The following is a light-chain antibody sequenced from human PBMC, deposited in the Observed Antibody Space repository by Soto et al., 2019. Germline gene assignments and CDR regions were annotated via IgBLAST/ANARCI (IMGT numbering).Light chain of an antibody. CDR1: HAVTNNF. J-gene: IGKJ2*01. Sequence: EIVLTQSPGTLSLSPGERATLSCRASHAVTNNFLAWYQQKPGQAPRLVIYGASSRPAGIPDRFSGSGAGTQFALSISGLEPEDFALYFCQQSGTSPGTFGQGTKLEIK. CDR3: QQSGTSPGT. CDR2: GAS. V-gene: IGKV3-20*01.